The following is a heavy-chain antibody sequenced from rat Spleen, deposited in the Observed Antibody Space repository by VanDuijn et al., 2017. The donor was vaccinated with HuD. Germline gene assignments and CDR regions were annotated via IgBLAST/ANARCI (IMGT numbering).Heavy chain of an antibody. CDR2: ISYEGSST. J-gene: IGHJ2*01. CDR1: GFTFSDYY. D-gene: IGHD1-4*01. V-gene: IGHV5-22*01. CDR3: TSEPGYNSYFAY. Sequence: EVQLVESGGGLVQPGRSMKLSCAASGFTFSDYYMAWVRQAPKKGLEWVASISYEGSSTYYGDSVKGRFTISRDNAKSSLFLQMDSLRSEDTATYYCTSEPGYNSYFAYWGQGVMVTVSS.